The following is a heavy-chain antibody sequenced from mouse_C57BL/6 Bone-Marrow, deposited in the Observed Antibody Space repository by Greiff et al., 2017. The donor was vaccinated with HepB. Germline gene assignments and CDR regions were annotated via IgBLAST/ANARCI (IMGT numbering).Heavy chain of an antibody. D-gene: IGHD1-1*01. CDR1: GYTFTSYW. CDR3: ARGAITTVVATNFDY. V-gene: IGHV1-55*01. Sequence: QVHVKQPGAELVKPGASVKMSCKASGYTFTSYWITWVKQRPGQGLEWIGDIYPGSGSTNYNEKFKSKATLTVDTSSSTAYMQLSSLTSEDSAVYYCARGAITTVVATNFDYWGQGTTLTVSS. J-gene: IGHJ2*01. CDR2: IYPGSGST.